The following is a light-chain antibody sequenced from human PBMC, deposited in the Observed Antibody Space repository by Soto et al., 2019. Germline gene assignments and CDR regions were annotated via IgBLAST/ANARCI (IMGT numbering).Light chain of an antibody. CDR2: EVI. CDR3: SSYTTSNTRQIV. CDR1: SSDVGTFNL. J-gene: IGLJ1*01. Sequence: QSALTQVASVSGSPGQSITISCTGTSSDVGTFNLVSWYQQHPGKAPRLMIYEVIKRPSGVSNRFSGSKSGNTASLTISGLQAEDEADYYCSSYTTSNTRQIVFGTGTKVTVL. V-gene: IGLV2-14*02.